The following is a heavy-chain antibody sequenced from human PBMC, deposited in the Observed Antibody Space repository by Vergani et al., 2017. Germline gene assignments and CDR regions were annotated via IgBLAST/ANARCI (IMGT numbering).Heavy chain of an antibody. CDR1: GDSVSSNSAA. CDR3: VVEVDYGGKPLLDP. CDR2: TYYRSKWYN. D-gene: IGHD4-23*01. V-gene: IGHV6-1*01. J-gene: IGHJ5*02. Sequence: QVQLQQSGPGLVKPSQTLSLTCAISGDSVSSNSAAWNWIRQSPSRGLEWLERTYYRSKWYNDYAVYVKSRITINPDTSKNQFSLQLNSVTPEDTAVYYCVVEVDYGGKPLLDPWGQGTLVTVSS.